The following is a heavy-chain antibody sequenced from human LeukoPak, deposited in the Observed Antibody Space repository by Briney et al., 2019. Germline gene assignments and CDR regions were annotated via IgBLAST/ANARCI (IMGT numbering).Heavy chain of an antibody. J-gene: IGHJ4*02. CDR3: ARRRATTSFDY. Sequence: SETLSLTCTVSGGSISSSSYYWGWIRQPPGKGLEWIGSIYYSGSTYYNPSLKSRVTISVDTSKNQFSLKLSSVTAADTAVYYCARRRATTSFDYWGQGTLVTVSS. CDR1: GGSISSSSYY. V-gene: IGHV4-39*01. D-gene: IGHD1-26*01. CDR2: IYYSGST.